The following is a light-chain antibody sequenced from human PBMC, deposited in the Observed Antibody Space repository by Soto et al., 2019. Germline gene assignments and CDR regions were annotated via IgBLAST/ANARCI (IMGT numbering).Light chain of an antibody. V-gene: IGKV3-20*01. CDR2: GAS. J-gene: IGKJ1*01. CDR3: HQYGSSPEA. Sequence: ALNPAPGALSLSTGARDPLSCTPSQSVSSSYLAWYQQKPGQAPRLLIYGASSRATGIPDRFSGSGSGTDFTLTISRLEPDDFATYYWHQYGSSPEAFGQGTKVDI. CDR1: QSVSSSY.